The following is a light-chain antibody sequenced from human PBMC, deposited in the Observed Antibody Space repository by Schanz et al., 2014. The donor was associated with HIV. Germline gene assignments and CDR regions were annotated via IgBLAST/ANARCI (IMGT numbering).Light chain of an antibody. CDR2: RND. V-gene: IGLV1-47*01. CDR3: GTWDSSLSAVV. CDR1: SSNIGSNF. Sequence: QSVLTQPPSASGTPGQRVTISCSGNSSNIGSNFVYWYHQFPGTAPKRLIYRNDQRPSGVPDRFSGSKSDTSASVAISGLRSEDEADYYCGTWDSSLSAVVLGGGTKLTVL. J-gene: IGLJ2*01.